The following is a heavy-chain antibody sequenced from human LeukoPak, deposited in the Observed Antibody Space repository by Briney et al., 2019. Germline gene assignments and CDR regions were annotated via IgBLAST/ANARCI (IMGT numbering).Heavy chain of an antibody. J-gene: IGHJ4*02. Sequence: SETLSLTCTVSGGSISSYYWSWIRQPPGKGLEWIGYIYYSGSTNYNPSLKSRVTISVDTSKNQFSLKPSSVTAADTAVYYCARAPPDGDPPFDYWGQGTLVTVSS. CDR2: IYYSGST. D-gene: IGHD4-17*01. CDR3: ARAPPDGDPPFDY. CDR1: GGSISSYY. V-gene: IGHV4-59*01.